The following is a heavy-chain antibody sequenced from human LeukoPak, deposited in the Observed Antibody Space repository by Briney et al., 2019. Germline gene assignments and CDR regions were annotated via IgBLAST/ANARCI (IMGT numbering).Heavy chain of an antibody. V-gene: IGHV3-30*02. CDR3: ATLYYDILTGYEGTGWFDP. CDR1: GFTVSINS. J-gene: IGHJ5*02. D-gene: IGHD3-9*01. CDR2: IRYDGNNK. Sequence: GGSLRLSCTVSGFTVSINSMSWVRQAPGKGLEWVAFIRYDGNNKYYADSVKGRFTISRDNSKNTLYLQMNSLRAEDTAVYYCATLYYDILTGYEGTGWFDPWGQGTLVTVSS.